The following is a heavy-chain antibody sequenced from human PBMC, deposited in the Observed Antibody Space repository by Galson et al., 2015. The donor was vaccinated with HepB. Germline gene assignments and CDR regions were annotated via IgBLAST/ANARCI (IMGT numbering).Heavy chain of an antibody. CDR3: AVNMKRGTSDY. Sequence: SLRLSCAAAGFTISDYGIDWVRQPPGKGLEWVSGIGSSGRTYYTDSVKGRFTISRDNSKNTVFLQMNSLRAEDTAEYFCAVNMKRGTSDYWGQGTRVTASS. CDR1: GFTISDYG. J-gene: IGHJ4*02. CDR2: IGSSGRT. D-gene: IGHD1-1*01. V-gene: IGHV3-23*01.